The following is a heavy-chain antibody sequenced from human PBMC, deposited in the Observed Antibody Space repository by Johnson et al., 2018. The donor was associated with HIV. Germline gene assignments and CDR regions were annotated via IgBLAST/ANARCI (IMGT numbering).Heavy chain of an antibody. CDR1: GFIFSTYG. V-gene: IGHV3-30*02. CDR2: IRYDGSNE. CDR3: ANALGI. J-gene: IGHJ3*02. Sequence: QMLLVESGGGVVQPGGSLRLSCVASGFIFSTYGMHWVRQAPGKGLEWLAFIRYDGSNEYYVDSVKGRFTISRDNSKNTVYLQMTSLRTEDTAVYYCANALGIWGQGTMVTVSS.